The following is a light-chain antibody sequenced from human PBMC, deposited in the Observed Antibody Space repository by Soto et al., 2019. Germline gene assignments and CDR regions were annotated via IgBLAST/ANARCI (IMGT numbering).Light chain of an antibody. V-gene: IGKV2-30*01. Sequence: DVVMTQSPLSLPVTLGQPASISCRSSQSLLYSDGNTHLNWFHQRPGQSPRRLIYKVSNRDSGVPDRFSGSESGTDFTLKISRVEAEYVGVYYCMQGTHWPRYTLGQGTKLEIK. CDR3: MQGTHWPRYT. J-gene: IGKJ2*01. CDR1: QSLLYSDGNTH. CDR2: KVS.